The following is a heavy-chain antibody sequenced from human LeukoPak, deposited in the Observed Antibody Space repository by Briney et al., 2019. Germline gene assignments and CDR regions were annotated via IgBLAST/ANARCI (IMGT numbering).Heavy chain of an antibody. CDR3: AREGPRGNSQFDY. CDR2: ISASGGST. CDR1: GFTFSSSA. D-gene: IGHD2/OR15-2a*01. V-gene: IGHV3-23*01. Sequence: GGSLRLSCAASGFTFSSSAMSWVRQVPGKGLEWVSGISASGGSTSYADSVKGRFTISRDNSKNTLYLQMNSLRAEDTAVYYCAREGPRGNSQFDYWGQGTLVTVSS. J-gene: IGHJ4*02.